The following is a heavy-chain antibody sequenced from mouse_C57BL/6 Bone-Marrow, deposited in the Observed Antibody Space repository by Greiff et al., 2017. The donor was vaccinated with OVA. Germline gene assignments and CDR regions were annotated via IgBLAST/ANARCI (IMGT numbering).Heavy chain of an antibody. CDR2: IYPGDGDT. D-gene: IGHD1-1*01. CDR3: ASPYYGSSPWFAY. J-gene: IGHJ3*01. Sequence: QVQLKHSGPELVKPGASVKISCKASGYAFSSSWMNWVKQRPGKGLEWIGRIYPGDGDTNYNGKFKGKATLTADKSSSTAYMQLSSLTSEDSAVYFCASPYYGSSPWFAYWGQGTLVTVSA. V-gene: IGHV1-82*01. CDR1: GYAFSSSW.